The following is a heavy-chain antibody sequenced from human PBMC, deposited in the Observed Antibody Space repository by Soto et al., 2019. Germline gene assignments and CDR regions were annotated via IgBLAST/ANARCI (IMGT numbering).Heavy chain of an antibody. CDR3: ARVTGRYYYGMDV. J-gene: IGHJ6*02. Sequence: SDTLSLTCAVYGGSFSGYYWSWIRQPPGKGLEWIGEINHSGSTNYNPSLKSRVTISVDTPKNQFSLKLSSVTAADTAVYYCARVTGRYYYGMDVWGQGTTVTVS. CDR1: GGSFSGYY. CDR2: INHSGST. V-gene: IGHV4-34*01.